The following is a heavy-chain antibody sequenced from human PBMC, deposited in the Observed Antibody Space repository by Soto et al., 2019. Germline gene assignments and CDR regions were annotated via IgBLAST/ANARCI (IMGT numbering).Heavy chain of an antibody. D-gene: IGHD3-3*01. V-gene: IGHV1-69*12. J-gene: IGHJ6*02. Sequence: QVQLVQSGAEVKKPGSSVKVSCKASGGTFSSYAISWVRQAPGQGLEWMGGLIPIFGTANYAPKFQGGVTITADESTRTAYMQLGHLTSEDTAVYFCARAVVTVISGCYYYYAMDAWGQGTTVTVSS. CDR3: ARAVVTVISGCYYYYAMDA. CDR2: LIPIFGTA. CDR1: GGTFSSYA.